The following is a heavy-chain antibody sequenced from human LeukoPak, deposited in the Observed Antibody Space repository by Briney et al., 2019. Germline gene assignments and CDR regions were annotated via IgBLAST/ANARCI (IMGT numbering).Heavy chain of an antibody. D-gene: IGHD3-22*01. J-gene: IGHJ4*02. CDR2: INHSGST. CDR3: ARGGYYDSSGYYYYFDY. CDR1: GGSFSGYY. Sequence: MASETLSLTCAVYGGSFSGYYWSWIRQPPGKGLEWIGEINHSGSTNYNPSLKSRVTISVDTSKNQFSLKLSSVTAADTAVYYCARGGYYDSSGYYYYFDYWGQGTLVTVSS. V-gene: IGHV4-34*01.